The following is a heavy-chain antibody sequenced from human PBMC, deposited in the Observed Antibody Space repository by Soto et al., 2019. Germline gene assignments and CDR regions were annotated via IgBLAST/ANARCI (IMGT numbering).Heavy chain of an antibody. J-gene: IGHJ6*02. CDR3: ARDPNQLRFLGGMDV. V-gene: IGHV1-3*01. CDR1: GYTFTSYT. CDR2: INAGTGDT. Sequence: ASVKVSCKASGYTFTSYTIFWVRQAPGQRPEWMGWINAGTGDTMYSQKFQGRVSISRDTSASTIHMELSSLGSEDTAVYYCARDPNQLRFLGGMDVWGQGTTVTVSS. D-gene: IGHD3-3*01.